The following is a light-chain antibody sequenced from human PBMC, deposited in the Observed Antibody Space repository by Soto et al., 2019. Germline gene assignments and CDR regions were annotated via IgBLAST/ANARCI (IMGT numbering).Light chain of an antibody. CDR2: AAS. V-gene: IGKV1-8*01. J-gene: IGKJ3*01. Sequence: AIRMTQSPSSFSASTGDRVTITCRASQGISSYLAWYQQKPGKAPKLLIYAASTLQSGVPSRFSGSGSGTDFTLTISCLQSEDFATYYCQQYHSYPRNTFGPGTKGGYQT. CDR3: QQYHSYPRNT. CDR1: QGISSY.